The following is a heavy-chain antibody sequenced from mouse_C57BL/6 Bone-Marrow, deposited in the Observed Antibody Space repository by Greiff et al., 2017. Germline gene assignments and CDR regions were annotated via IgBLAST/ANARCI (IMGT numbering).Heavy chain of an antibody. CDR1: GYTFTDYE. D-gene: IGHD2-3*01. V-gene: IGHV1-15*01. Sequence: VQLQQSGAELVRPGASVTLSCKASGYTFTDYEMHWVKQTPVHGLEWIGAIDPETGGTAYNQKFKGKAILTADKSSSTAYMELRSLTSEDSAVYYCTRGGWLLFFDYWGQGTTRTVSS. J-gene: IGHJ2*01. CDR2: IDPETGGT. CDR3: TRGGWLLFFDY.